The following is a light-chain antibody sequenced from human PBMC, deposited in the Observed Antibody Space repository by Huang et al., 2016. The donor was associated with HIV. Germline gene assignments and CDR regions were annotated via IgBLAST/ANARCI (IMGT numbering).Light chain of an antibody. CDR1: QSVSSN. Sequence: EIVMTQSPATLSVSPGERATLSCRASQSVSSNLGWYQQKPGQAPRLLIYGASTRATGIPARFSVSGSGTAFTLTISSLQSEDFAVYYCQQYTSWPRTFGQGTRLEIK. CDR2: GAS. V-gene: IGKV3D-15*01. J-gene: IGKJ5*01. CDR3: QQYTSWPRT.